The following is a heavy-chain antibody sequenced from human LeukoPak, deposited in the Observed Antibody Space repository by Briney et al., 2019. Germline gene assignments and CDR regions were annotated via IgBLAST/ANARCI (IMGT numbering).Heavy chain of an antibody. Sequence: PSETLSLTCAVYGGSFSGYYWSWIRQPPGKGLEWIGEINHSGSTNYNPSLKSRVTISVDPSKNQFSLKLSSVTAADTAVYYCARAPPTYYYGSGSYSRFDYWGQGTLVTVSS. J-gene: IGHJ4*02. V-gene: IGHV4-34*01. CDR3: ARAPPTYYYGSGSYSRFDY. CDR1: GGSFSGYY. D-gene: IGHD3-10*01. CDR2: INHSGST.